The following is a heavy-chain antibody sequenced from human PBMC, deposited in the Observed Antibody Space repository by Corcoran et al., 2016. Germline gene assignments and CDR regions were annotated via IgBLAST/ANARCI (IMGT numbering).Heavy chain of an antibody. CDR1: GYTFTSYA. Sequence: QVQLVQSGAEVKKPGASVKVSCKASGYTFTSYAMHWVRQAPGQRLEWMGWINAGNGNTKYSQKFQGRVTITRDTSASTAYMELSSLRSEDTAVYYCAGGGIRTYYYYGMDVWGQGTTVTVSS. CDR3: AGGGIRTYYYYGMDV. D-gene: IGHD1-26*01. V-gene: IGHV1-3*01. CDR2: INAGNGNT. J-gene: IGHJ6*02.